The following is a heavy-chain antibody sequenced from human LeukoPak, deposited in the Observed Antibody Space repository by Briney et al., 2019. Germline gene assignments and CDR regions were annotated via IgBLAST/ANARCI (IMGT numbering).Heavy chain of an antibody. CDR1: GGSISSGAYS. Sequence: PSETLSLTCAVSGGSISSGAYSWSWIRQPPRKGLEWIGYVYYSGGTYYNPSLKSRVTISVDTSKNQFSLKLSSVTAADTAVYYCARGALKWELPPIRARKSYYFDYWGQGTLVTVSS. CDR3: ARGALKWELPPIRARKSYYFDY. D-gene: IGHD1-26*01. J-gene: IGHJ4*02. V-gene: IGHV4-30-4*07. CDR2: VYYSGGT.